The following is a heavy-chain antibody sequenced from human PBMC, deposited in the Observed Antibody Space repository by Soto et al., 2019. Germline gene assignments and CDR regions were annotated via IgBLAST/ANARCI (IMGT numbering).Heavy chain of an antibody. V-gene: IGHV3-30*18. J-gene: IGHJ3*01. Sequence: PGGSLRLSCAASGFTFRRHGMHWVRQAPGKGLEWLTIISYDGIQKFYTESVKGRFTITRDNSKNMVFLQMNSLRAEDTAVYYCAKDVWNDVPATDVFDLWGQGTMVTFSS. CDR1: GFTFRRHG. CDR2: ISYDGIQK. CDR3: AKDVWNDVPATDVFDL. D-gene: IGHD1-1*01.